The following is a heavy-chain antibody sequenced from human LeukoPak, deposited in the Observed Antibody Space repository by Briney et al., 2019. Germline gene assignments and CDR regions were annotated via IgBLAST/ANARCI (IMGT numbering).Heavy chain of an antibody. D-gene: IGHD3-22*01. V-gene: IGHV4-4*07. CDR2: IYTSGST. CDR3: AREGYYDSSGYYSVGAFYGY. Sequence: SETLSLTCTVSGGSISSYYWSWIRQAAGKGLEWIGRIYTSGSTNYNPSLKSRVTMSVDTSKNQFSLKLSSVTAADTAVYYCAREGYYDSSGYYSVGAFYGYWGQGTLVTVSS. CDR1: GGSISSYY. J-gene: IGHJ4*02.